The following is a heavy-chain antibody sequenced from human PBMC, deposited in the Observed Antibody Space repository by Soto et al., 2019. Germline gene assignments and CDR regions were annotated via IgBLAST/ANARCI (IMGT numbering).Heavy chain of an antibody. CDR3: ARAPGQWHHYGDYIPFDP. Sequence: ASVKVSCKASGYTFTSYGISWVRQAPGQGLEWMGWISAYNGNTNYAQKLQGRVTMTTDTSTSTAYMELRSLRSDDTAVYYCARAPGQWHHYGDYIPFDPWGQGTLVTVSS. CDR2: ISAYNGNT. D-gene: IGHD4-17*01. CDR1: GYTFTSYG. J-gene: IGHJ5*02. V-gene: IGHV1-18*01.